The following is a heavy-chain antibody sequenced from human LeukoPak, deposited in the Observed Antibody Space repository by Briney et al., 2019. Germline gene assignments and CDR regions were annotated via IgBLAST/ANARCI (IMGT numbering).Heavy chain of an antibody. J-gene: IGHJ5*02. CDR1: GGSISSYY. CDR3: ARGVSRTTIFGVVTLDWFDP. Sequence: SETLSLTCTVSGGSISSYYWSWIRQPPGKGLEWIGYNYYSGSTNYNPSLKSRVTISVDTSKNQFSLKLSSVTAADTAVYYCARGVSRTTIFGVVTLDWFDPWGQGTLVTVSS. D-gene: IGHD3-3*01. CDR2: NYYSGST. V-gene: IGHV4-59*01.